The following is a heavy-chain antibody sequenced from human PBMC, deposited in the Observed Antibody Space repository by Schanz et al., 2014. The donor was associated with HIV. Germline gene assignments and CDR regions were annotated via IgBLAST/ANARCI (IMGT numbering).Heavy chain of an antibody. J-gene: IGHJ4*02. CDR1: GFRFSRDW. Sequence: EVVLVESGGGLVQPGGSLRLSCAASGFRFSRDWMTWVRQAPGMGLEWVANIKEDGSVINYVDSVKGRFTISRDNVKNSLFLQMNSLRAEDTAMYYCARDVGAGANDYWGQGTLDTVSS. D-gene: IGHD1-26*01. V-gene: IGHV3-7*01. CDR2: IKEDGSVI. CDR3: ARDVGAGANDY.